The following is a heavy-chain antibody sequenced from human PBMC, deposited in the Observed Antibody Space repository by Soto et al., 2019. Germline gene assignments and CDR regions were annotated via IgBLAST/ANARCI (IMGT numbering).Heavy chain of an antibody. CDR3: AKDGFGVVPAAPPHRFDP. CDR1: GFTFSSYG. J-gene: IGHJ5*02. D-gene: IGHD2-2*01. Sequence: GGSLRLSCAASGFTFSSYGMHWVRQAPGKGLEWVAVISYDGSNKYYADSVKGRFTISRDNSKNTLYLQMNSLRAEDTAVYYCAKDGFGVVPAAPPHRFDPWGQGTLVTVPS. V-gene: IGHV3-30*18. CDR2: ISYDGSNK.